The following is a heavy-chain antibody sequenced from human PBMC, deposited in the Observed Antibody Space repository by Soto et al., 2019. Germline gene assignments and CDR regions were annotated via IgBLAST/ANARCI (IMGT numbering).Heavy chain of an antibody. CDR3: ASGFYDSRGYSEAFDI. CDR2: VSSSGST. D-gene: IGHD3-22*01. V-gene: IGHV4-59*01. J-gene: IGHJ3*02. CDR1: GCSIFGEH. Sequence: SATLCLTCTVSGCSIFGEHWNWIRPPQGKGLEWIAYVSSSGSTKYNPSLKSRVTISIDTTKNQFSLRLSSVTAADTAVYYCASGFYDSRGYSEAFDIWGQGTKVNVS.